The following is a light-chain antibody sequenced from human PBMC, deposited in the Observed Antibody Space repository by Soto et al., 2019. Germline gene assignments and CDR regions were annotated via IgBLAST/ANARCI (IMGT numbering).Light chain of an antibody. Sequence: QSALTQPASVSESPGQSVTISCTGTSSDVGRYNYVSWYQQHPGKAPKLIIYEVTTRPSGVSNRFSGSKSGNTASLTISGLQPEDEADYYCTSYTTISTLVVFGGGTKVTVL. J-gene: IGLJ2*01. V-gene: IGLV2-14*01. CDR3: TSYTTISTLVV. CDR2: EVT. CDR1: SSDVGRYNY.